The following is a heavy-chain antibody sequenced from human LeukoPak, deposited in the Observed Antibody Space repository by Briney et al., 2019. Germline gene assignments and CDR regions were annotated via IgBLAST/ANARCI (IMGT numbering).Heavy chain of an antibody. CDR3: ARGGSYSWFDS. J-gene: IGHJ5*01. Sequence: GGSLRLSCAASGFTFSSYAMSWVRQAPGKGLKWVAAIKQDGSEKYYVDSVKGRFTISRDNAKNSLYLQMNSLRAEDTAVYYCARGGSYSWFDSWGQGTPVTVSS. CDR1: GFTFSSYA. CDR2: IKQDGSEK. V-gene: IGHV3-7*01.